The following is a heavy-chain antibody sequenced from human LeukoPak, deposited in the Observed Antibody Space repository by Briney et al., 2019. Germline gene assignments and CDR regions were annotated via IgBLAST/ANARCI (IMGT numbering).Heavy chain of an antibody. D-gene: IGHD5-18*01. V-gene: IGHV4-38-2*02. CDR1: GYSISSGYY. CDR3: ARRRDYSYGSFDY. CDR2: IYHSGST. Sequence: TPSETLSLTCTVSGYSISSGYYWGWIRQPPGKGLEWIGSIYHSGSTYYNPSLKSRVTISVDTSKNQFSLKLSSVTAADTAVYYCARRRDYSYGSFDYWGQGTLVTVSS. J-gene: IGHJ4*02.